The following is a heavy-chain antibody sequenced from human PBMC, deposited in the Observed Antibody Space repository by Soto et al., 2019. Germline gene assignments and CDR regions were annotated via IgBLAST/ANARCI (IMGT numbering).Heavy chain of an antibody. V-gene: IGHV3-23*01. CDR1: GFTFSSFA. Sequence: GGSLRLSCAASGFTFSSFAMSWVRQAPGKGLEWVSAISGSGGSTYYADSVKGRFPISRDNPKNTLYLQMNNLRAEDTAVYYCARYNTGHSDYWGQGTLVTVSS. CDR2: ISGSGGST. D-gene: IGHD1-20*01. CDR3: ARYNTGHSDY. J-gene: IGHJ4*02.